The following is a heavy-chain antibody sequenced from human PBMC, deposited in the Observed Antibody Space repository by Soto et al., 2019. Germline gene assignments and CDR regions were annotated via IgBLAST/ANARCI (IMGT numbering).Heavy chain of an antibody. CDR2: IHSSGST. Sequence: PSETLSLTCTVSGASMNSYHWSWIRQPAGKGLEWIGHIHSSGSTNYNPSLKSRVTMSVDTSKNQFSLRLMSLTAADTAVYYCARDQGLAAAGITWFDPWGQGSLVTVSS. CDR3: ARDQGLAAAGITWFDP. D-gene: IGHD6-13*01. CDR1: GASMNSYH. J-gene: IGHJ5*02. V-gene: IGHV4-4*07.